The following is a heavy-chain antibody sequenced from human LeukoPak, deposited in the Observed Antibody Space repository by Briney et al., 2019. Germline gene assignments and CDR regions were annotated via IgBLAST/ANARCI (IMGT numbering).Heavy chain of an antibody. CDR2: IFYTGST. V-gene: IGHV4-59*11. D-gene: IGHD3-10*01. CDR1: GGSINTHY. CDR3: ARAGPWQIDS. Sequence: SETLSLTCTASGGSINTHYLSWIRQPPGKGLEWIGHIFYTGSTNYGPSRKSRVTMSVGRSMNLFYLRLRSVTAADTAVYFCARAGPWQIDSWGQGTLVTVSS. J-gene: IGHJ5*01.